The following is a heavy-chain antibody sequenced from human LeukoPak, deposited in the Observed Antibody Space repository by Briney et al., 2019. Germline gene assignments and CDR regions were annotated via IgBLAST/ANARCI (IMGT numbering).Heavy chain of an antibody. V-gene: IGHV3-23*01. CDR1: GFTFSSYE. CDR3: AKDVSYGSGSSGFDY. J-gene: IGHJ4*02. D-gene: IGHD3-10*01. Sequence: GGSLRLSCAASGFTFSSYEMNWVRQAPGKGLEWVSSFTTGGSTYYADSVKGRFTISRDNSKNTLYLQMNSLRAEDTAVYYCAKDVSYGSGSSGFDYWGQGTLVTVSS. CDR2: FTTGGST.